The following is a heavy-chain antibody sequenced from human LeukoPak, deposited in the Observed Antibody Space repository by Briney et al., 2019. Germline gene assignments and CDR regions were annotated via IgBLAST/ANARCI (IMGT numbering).Heavy chain of an antibody. J-gene: IGHJ4*02. CDR3: GRDRAMYYYETSGY. CDR2: ISYDGSNK. Sequence: GRSLRLSCAASGFTFSSYAMHWVRQAPGKGLEWVAVISYDGSNKYYADSVKGRFTISRDNSKNTLYLQMNSLRAEDTAVYYCGRDRAMYYYETSGYWGQGTLVTVSS. V-gene: IGHV3-30-3*01. D-gene: IGHD3-22*01. CDR1: GFTFSSYA.